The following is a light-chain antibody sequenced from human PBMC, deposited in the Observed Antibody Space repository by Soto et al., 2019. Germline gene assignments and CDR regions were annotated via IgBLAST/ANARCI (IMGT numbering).Light chain of an antibody. J-gene: IGKJ2*01. V-gene: IGKV3-11*01. Sequence: EIVLTQSPATLSSSPGERATLSCRASQSVSNYLAWYQQRPGQAPRLLIYDASNRATGIPARFSGSGSGTDFTLSISSLEPEDFAVYYCQHRTNSFTFGQGTKLEIK. CDR1: QSVSNY. CDR2: DAS. CDR3: QHRTNSFT.